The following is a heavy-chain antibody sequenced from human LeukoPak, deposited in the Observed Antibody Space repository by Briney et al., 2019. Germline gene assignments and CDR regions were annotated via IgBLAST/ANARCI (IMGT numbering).Heavy chain of an antibody. Sequence: GGSLRLSCAASGFTFRSYAMHWVRQAPGKGLEYVSGISSNGGSTYYADSVKGRFTISRDNSKNTLYLQMGSLRAEDMAVYYCARESGRDDAFDIWGQGTMVTVSS. V-gene: IGHV3-64*02. D-gene: IGHD2-15*01. CDR3: ARESGRDDAFDI. CDR1: GFTFRSYA. J-gene: IGHJ3*02. CDR2: ISSNGGST.